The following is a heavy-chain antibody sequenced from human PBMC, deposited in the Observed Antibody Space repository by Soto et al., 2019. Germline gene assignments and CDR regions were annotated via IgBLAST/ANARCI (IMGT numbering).Heavy chain of an antibody. Sequence: GGSLRLSCAASGFTFSSYWMHWVRQAPGKGLVWVSRINSDGSSTSYADSVKGRFTISRDNAKNSLYLQMNSLRAEDTAVYYCARAAPAYYYGSESYLDYWGQGTLVTVSS. D-gene: IGHD3-10*01. CDR3: ARAAPAYYYGSESYLDY. J-gene: IGHJ4*02. CDR2: INSDGSST. CDR1: GFTFSSYW. V-gene: IGHV3-74*01.